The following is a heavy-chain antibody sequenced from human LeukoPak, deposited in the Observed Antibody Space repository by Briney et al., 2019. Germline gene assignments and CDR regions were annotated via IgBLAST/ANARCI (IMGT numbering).Heavy chain of an antibody. CDR1: GGSLSSSNYY. D-gene: IGHD6-19*01. CDR2: IFYDGSP. J-gene: IGHJ5*02. V-gene: IGHV4-39*01. Sequence: SSETLSLTCTVSGGSLSSSNYYWGWIRQPPGKELQWIGSIFYDGSPYYNPSLKSRVTISVDTSKNQFSLKLTSVTAADTAVYYCARLAASITVAGTSSWGQGTLVTVSS. CDR3: ARLAASITVAGTSS.